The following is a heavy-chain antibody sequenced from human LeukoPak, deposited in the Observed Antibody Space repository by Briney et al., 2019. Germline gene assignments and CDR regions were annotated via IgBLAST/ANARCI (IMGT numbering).Heavy chain of an antibody. CDR3: VGIQGDY. D-gene: IGHD1-14*01. J-gene: IGHJ4*02. CDR1: GITVSSNY. Sequence: GSLGLSCAASGITVSSNYMSWVRPAPGKGLEWGSVNYSGGSTYYADSVKGRFTISRDNSKNTLYLQVNSLRAEDTAVYYCVGIQGDYWGQGTLVTVSS. V-gene: IGHV3-53*01. CDR2: NYSGGST.